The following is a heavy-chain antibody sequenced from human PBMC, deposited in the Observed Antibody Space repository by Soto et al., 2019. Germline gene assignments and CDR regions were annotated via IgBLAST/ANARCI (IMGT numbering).Heavy chain of an antibody. CDR2: ISSSSSYI. CDR1: GFTFSSYS. J-gene: IGHJ4*02. Sequence: GGSLILSCAASGFTFSSYSMNWVRQAPGKGLEWVSSISSSSSYIYYADSVKGRFTISRDNAKNSLYLQMNSLRAEDTAVYYCARDPPHSSGWYGIDYWGQGTLVTVSS. CDR3: ARDPPHSSGWYGIDY. D-gene: IGHD6-19*01. V-gene: IGHV3-21*01.